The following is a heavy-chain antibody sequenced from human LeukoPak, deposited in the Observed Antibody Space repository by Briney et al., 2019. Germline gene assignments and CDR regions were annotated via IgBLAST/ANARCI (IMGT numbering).Heavy chain of an antibody. Sequence: ASVKVSCKASGYTFTGYYMHWVRQAPGQGLEWRGWINPNSGGTNYAQKFQGRVTMTRDTSISTAYMELSRLRSDDTAVYYCARETVAEQLVDYWGQGTLVTVSS. CDR1: GYTFTGYY. V-gene: IGHV1-2*02. D-gene: IGHD6-19*01. J-gene: IGHJ4*02. CDR2: INPNSGGT. CDR3: ARETVAEQLVDY.